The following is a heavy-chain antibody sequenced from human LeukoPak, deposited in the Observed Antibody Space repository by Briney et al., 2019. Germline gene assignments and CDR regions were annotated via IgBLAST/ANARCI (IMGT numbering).Heavy chain of an antibody. V-gene: IGHV4-38-2*02. CDR2: IYHSGST. CDR3: AEVTSGY. J-gene: IGHJ4*02. D-gene: IGHD3-10*01. Sequence: SETLSLTCTVSGYSISSGYYWGWIRQPPGKGLEWIGSIYHSGSTYYNPSLKSRVTISVDTSKNQFSLKLSSVTAADTAVYYCAEVTSGYWGQGTLVTVSS. CDR1: GYSISSGYY.